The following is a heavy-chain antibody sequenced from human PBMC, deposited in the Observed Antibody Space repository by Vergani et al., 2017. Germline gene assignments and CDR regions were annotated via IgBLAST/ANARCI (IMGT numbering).Heavy chain of an antibody. CDR2: IYHSGST. D-gene: IGHD3-9*01. CDR3: ARRIYDILTGHNWFDP. J-gene: IGHJ5*02. V-gene: IGHV4-38-2*01. Sequence: QVQLQESGPGLVKPSETLSLTCAVSGYSISSGYYWGWIRQPPGKGLEWIGSIYHSGSTYYNPSLKSRVTISVDTSKNQFSLKLSSVTAADKAGYYCARRIYDILTGHNWFDPWGQGTLVTVSS. CDR1: GYSISSGYY.